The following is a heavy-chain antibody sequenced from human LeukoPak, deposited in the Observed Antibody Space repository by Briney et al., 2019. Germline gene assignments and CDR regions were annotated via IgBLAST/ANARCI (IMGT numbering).Heavy chain of an antibody. D-gene: IGHD3-3*01. J-gene: IGHJ5*02. Sequence: ASVKVSCKASGYTFTNYYMVWVRQAPGQGLEWMGIINPSPGTTNYAQKFQGRVTMTRDMSTSTVYMELSSLRSEDTAVYYCARGPHKRTYDRDNWFDPWGQGTLVTVSS. CDR1: GYTFTNYY. V-gene: IGHV1-46*01. CDR2: INPSPGTT. CDR3: ARGPHKRTYDRDNWFDP.